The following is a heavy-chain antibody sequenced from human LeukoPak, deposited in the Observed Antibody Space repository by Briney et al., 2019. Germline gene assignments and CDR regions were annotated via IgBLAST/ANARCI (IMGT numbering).Heavy chain of an antibody. CDR2: INPSGGST. D-gene: IGHD3-22*01. J-gene: IGHJ4*02. Sequence: EASVKVSCKASGYTSTSYYMHWVRQAPGQGLEWMGIINPSGGSTSYAQKFQGRVTMTRDTSTSTVYMELSSLRSEDTAVYYCARDPSPREGDSSGFDYWGQGTLVTVSS. V-gene: IGHV1-46*01. CDR1: GYTSTSYY. CDR3: ARDPSPREGDSSGFDY.